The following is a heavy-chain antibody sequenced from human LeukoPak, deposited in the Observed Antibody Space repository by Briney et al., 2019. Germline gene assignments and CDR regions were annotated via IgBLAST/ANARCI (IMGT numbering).Heavy chain of an antibody. V-gene: IGHV4-4*07. J-gene: IGHJ6*03. CDR1: GDSINNYF. D-gene: IGHD6-13*01. CDR2: IYTSGST. Sequence: SETLSLTCTVSGDSINNYFWSWIRQPAGEGLEWIGRIYTSGSTNYNPSLKSRVTMSVDTSKNQFSLMLSSVTAADTAVYFCARASAGSYYHYFYMDVWGKGTTVTVSS. CDR3: ARASAGSYYHYFYMDV.